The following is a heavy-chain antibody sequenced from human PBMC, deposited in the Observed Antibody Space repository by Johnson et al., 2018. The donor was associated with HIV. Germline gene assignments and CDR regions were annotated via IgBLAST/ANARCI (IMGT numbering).Heavy chain of an antibody. CDR1: GLTFSRFA. D-gene: IGHD3/OR15-3a*01. Sequence: VQLVESGGGLVQPGGSLRLSCAASGLTFSRFAMSWVRQAPGKGLEWVSVIRGSGGSTYYADSVKGRFTISRDNSKNTLYLQMNSLRAADTAVYYCAKWTPSLRPAFDIWGQGTMVTVSS. CDR2: IRGSGGST. CDR3: AKWTPSLRPAFDI. V-gene: IGHV3-23*04. J-gene: IGHJ3*02.